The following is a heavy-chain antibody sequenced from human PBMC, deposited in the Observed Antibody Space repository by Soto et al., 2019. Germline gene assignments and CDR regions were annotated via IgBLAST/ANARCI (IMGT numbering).Heavy chain of an antibody. J-gene: IGHJ6*02. CDR3: ASPLKGYCSGGSCYTEGYYYYGMDV. V-gene: IGHV4-59*05. CDR1: GGSISSYY. Sequence: PSETLSLTCTVSGGSISSYYWSWIRQPPGKGLEWIGSIYYSGSTYYNPSLKSRVTIFVDTSKNQFSLKLSSVTAADTAVYYCASPLKGYCSGGSCYTEGYYYYGMDVWGQGTTVTVSS. D-gene: IGHD2-15*01. CDR2: IYYSGST.